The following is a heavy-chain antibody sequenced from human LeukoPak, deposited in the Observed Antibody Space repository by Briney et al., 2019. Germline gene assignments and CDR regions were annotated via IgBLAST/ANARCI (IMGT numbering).Heavy chain of an antibody. CDR2: ISPTSGDT. D-gene: IGHD5-24*01. J-gene: IGHJ3*02. Sequence: ASVKVSCKTSGYTFTGYYMHWVRQAPGQGLEWMGWISPTSGDTRYAQKFQGRVTMTRDTSISAAYMELSRLRSDDTAVYYCARDKRRQAFDIWGQGTMVTVSS. V-gene: IGHV1-2*02. CDR1: GYTFTGYY. CDR3: ARDKRRQAFDI.